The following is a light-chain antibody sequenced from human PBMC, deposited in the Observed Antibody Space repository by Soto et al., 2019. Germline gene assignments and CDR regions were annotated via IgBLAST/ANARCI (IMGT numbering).Light chain of an antibody. V-gene: IGKV3-20*01. CDR3: QHYNSYSEA. Sequence: EIVLTQSPGTLSLSPGERATLSCRASQSVSSSSLAWYQQKRGQAPRLLIHDASSRATGIPDRFSGSGSGTDFTLTISSLQPDDFATYYCQHYNSYSEAFGQGTKVELK. J-gene: IGKJ1*01. CDR2: DAS. CDR1: QSVSSSS.